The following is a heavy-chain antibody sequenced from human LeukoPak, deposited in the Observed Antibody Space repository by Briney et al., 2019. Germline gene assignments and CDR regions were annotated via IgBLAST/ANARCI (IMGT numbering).Heavy chain of an antibody. J-gene: IGHJ3*02. V-gene: IGHV3-9*03. Sequence: GGSLRLSCAASGFTFDDYAMHWVRQAPGKGLEWVSGISWKSGSKGYADSVKGRFTISRDNAKDSLYLQMNSLRAEDMALYYCAKGFYYDSSGAFDIWGQGTMVTVSS. CDR2: ISWKSGSK. CDR3: AKGFYYDSSGAFDI. D-gene: IGHD3-22*01. CDR1: GFTFDDYA.